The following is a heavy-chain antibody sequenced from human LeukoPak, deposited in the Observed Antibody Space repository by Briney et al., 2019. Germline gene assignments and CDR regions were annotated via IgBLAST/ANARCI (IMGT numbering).Heavy chain of an antibody. V-gene: IGHV3-21*01. CDR2: ISSSSSYI. CDR3: ARDKLASGSKPDY. J-gene: IGHJ4*02. D-gene: IGHD3-10*01. CDR1: GFTFSSYG. Sequence: GVLRLSCAASGFTFSSYGMSWVRQAPGKGLEWVSSISSSSSYIYYADSVKGRFTISRDNAKNSLYLQMNSLRAEDTAVYYCARDKLASGSKPDYWGQGTLVTVSS.